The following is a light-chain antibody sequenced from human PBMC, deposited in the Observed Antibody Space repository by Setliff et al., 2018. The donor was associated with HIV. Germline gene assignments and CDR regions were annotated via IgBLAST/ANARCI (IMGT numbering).Light chain of an antibody. V-gene: IGLV2-14*01. CDR2: HVN. Sequence: ALAQPASVSGSPGQSITISCTGTRSDVGGYNYVSWYQQHPGKAPKLMIYHVNKRPSGFSHRFSGSKSGNTASLTISGLQAEDEADYYCSSYTTSTFDVVFGGGTKVTVL. CDR1: RSDVGGYNY. J-gene: IGLJ2*01. CDR3: SSYTTSTFDVV.